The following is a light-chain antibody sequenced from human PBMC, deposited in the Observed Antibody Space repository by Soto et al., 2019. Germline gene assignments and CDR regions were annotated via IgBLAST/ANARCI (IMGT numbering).Light chain of an antibody. Sequence: DIQMTQSPSSLSASVGDRVTITCRASQSISSYLNWYQQKPGKAPKLLIYAASRLQSGVPSRFSGSGSGTEFTLTISSLQPEDFATYYCQQSYSTPPVTFGQGTRLEIK. CDR2: AAS. CDR3: QQSYSTPPVT. J-gene: IGKJ5*01. V-gene: IGKV1-39*01. CDR1: QSISSY.